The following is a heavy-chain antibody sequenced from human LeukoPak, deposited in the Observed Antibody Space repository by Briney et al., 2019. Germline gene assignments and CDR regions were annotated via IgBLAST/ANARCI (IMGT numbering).Heavy chain of an antibody. CDR2: IRTKANTYAT. J-gene: IGHJ3*01. V-gene: IGHV3-73*01. D-gene: IGHD2-21*01. CDR3: TVSGIASDAFDV. CDR1: GFTFGVST. Sequence: GGSLKLSCAASGFTFGVSTMHWVRQASGKGLEWVGRIRTKANTYATAYSASVKGRFTISRDDSKNTAYLQMNSLKTEDTAVYYCTVSGIASDAFDVWGQGTMVTVSS.